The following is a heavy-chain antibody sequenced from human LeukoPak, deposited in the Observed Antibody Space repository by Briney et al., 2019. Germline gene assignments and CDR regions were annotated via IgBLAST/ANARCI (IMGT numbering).Heavy chain of an antibody. CDR1: GYTFTSYD. Sequence: ASGKVSCKASGYTFTSYDIKWVRHATGQRLEWMGGVIPIFGTTNFAQKFQGRVTITADESTNTAYMDLSSLTSEDTAVYYCARDSTLPLGYSYGSRFDYWGQGTLVSVSS. CDR3: ARDSTLPLGYSYGSRFDY. J-gene: IGHJ4*02. V-gene: IGHV1-69*13. D-gene: IGHD5-18*01. CDR2: VIPIFGTT.